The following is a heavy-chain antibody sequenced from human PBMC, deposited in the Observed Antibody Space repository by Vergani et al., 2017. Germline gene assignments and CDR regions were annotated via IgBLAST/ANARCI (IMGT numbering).Heavy chain of an antibody. D-gene: IGHD6-19*01. CDR3: ASDTHSGQRADR. CDR1: FDSIRNLY. Sequence: QVRLQESGPGLVKSSETLSLTCSVSFDSIRNLYCNWIRQPPGKGLGWIGSIHYRENTNYNPSLKTRVTISVDTSKNQFSLTLTSVTAADTAVYYCASDTHSGQRADRWGQGILVTVTS. J-gene: IGHJ5*02. V-gene: IGHV4-59*11. CDR2: IHYRENT.